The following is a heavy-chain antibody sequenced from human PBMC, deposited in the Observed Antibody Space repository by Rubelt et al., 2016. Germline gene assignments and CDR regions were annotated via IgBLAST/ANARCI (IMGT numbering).Heavy chain of an antibody. CDR2: INPSGGST. D-gene: IGHD2-15*01. CDR3: ARDYCSGGSCYSVFDY. V-gene: IGHV1-46*01. Sequence: QVQLVQSGAEVKKPGASVKVSCKASGYTFTSYYMHWVRQAPGQGLEWMGIINPSGGSTSYAQKFQGRVTMTRDTSTSTVYMELSSLRSEDTAVYYCARDYCSGGSCYSVFDYWGQGTLVTVSS. J-gene: IGHJ4*02. CDR1: GYTFTSYY.